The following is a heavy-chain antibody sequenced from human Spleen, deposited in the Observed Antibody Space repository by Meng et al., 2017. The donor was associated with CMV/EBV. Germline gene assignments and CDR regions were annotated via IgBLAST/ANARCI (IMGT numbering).Heavy chain of an antibody. Sequence: SETLSLTCTGSGGSVSSDHSYWSWIRQSPGKGLEWLGHLYYSGNTNYNPALRSRVTISADTSKDQFSLRLSAVTAADTAVYYCARGESYDILTGYYPLIGAFDIWGQGKKVTVSS. V-gene: IGHV4-61*01. CDR1: GGSVSSDHSY. J-gene: IGHJ3*02. D-gene: IGHD3-9*01. CDR2: LYYSGNT. CDR3: ARGESYDILTGYYPLIGAFDI.